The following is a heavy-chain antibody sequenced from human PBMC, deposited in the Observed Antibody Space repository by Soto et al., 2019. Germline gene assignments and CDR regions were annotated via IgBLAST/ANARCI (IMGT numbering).Heavy chain of an antibody. J-gene: IGHJ4*02. CDR1: GFTFSSYG. D-gene: IGHD1-26*01. Sequence: PGGSLRLSCAASGFTFSSYGMHWVRQAPGKGLEWVAVIWYDGSNKYYADSVKGRFTISRDNSKNTLYLQMNSLRAEDTAVYYCARVLSGSSQIFDYWGQGTLVTVSS. V-gene: IGHV3-33*01. CDR3: ARVLSGSSQIFDY. CDR2: IWYDGSNK.